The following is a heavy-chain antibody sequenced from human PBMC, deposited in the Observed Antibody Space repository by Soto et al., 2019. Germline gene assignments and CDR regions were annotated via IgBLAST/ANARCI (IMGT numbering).Heavy chain of an antibody. CDR2: INPNSGGT. J-gene: IGHJ6*02. CDR1: GYTFTRYY. CDR3: ARSRSGGYDFRGMDV. D-gene: IGHD5-12*01. Sequence: ASVKVSCKASGYTFTRYYMHWVRQAPGQGLEWMGWINPNSGGTNYAQKFQGWVTMTRDTSISTAYMELSRLRSDDTAVYYCARSRSGGYDFRGMDVWGQGTTVTVS. V-gene: IGHV1-2*04.